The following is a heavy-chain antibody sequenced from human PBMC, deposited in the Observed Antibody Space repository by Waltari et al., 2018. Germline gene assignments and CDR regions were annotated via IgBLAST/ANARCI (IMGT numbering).Heavy chain of an antibody. Sequence: QVQLVQSGAEVKKPGASVKVSCKVSGYTLTELSMHWVRQAPGKGLEWMGCLDPEDGEAIYSQKFQGRVTMTEDTSTDTTYMELTSLRSEDTAVYYCATANSGQGFWGQGTLVTVSS. CDR1: GYTLTELS. CDR2: LDPEDGEA. V-gene: IGHV1-24*01. CDR3: ATANSGQGF. D-gene: IGHD6-13*01. J-gene: IGHJ4*02.